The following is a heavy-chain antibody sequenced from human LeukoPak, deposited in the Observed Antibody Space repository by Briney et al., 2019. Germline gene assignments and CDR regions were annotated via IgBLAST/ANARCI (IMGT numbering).Heavy chain of an antibody. D-gene: IGHD6-13*01. J-gene: IGHJ4*02. Sequence: GGSLRLSCAASGFTFSSYSMNWVRQAPGKGLEWVSSISSSSSYIYYADSVKGRFTISRDNAKDSLYLQMNSLRAEDTAVYYCARGKQLVLDYWGQGTLVTVSS. V-gene: IGHV3-21*01. CDR1: GFTFSSYS. CDR2: ISSSSSYI. CDR3: ARGKQLVLDY.